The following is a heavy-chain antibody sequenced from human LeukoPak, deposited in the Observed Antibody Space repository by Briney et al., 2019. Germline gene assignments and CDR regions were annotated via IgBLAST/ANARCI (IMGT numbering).Heavy chain of an antibody. CDR1: GFTFSSYA. J-gene: IGHJ4*02. D-gene: IGHD3-9*01. CDR3: ANRGDLYYDILTAVTG. CDR2: ISGSGGST. V-gene: IGHV3-23*01. Sequence: QPGGSLRLSCAASGFTFSSYAMSSVRQAPGKGLEWVSAISGSGGSTSYADSVKGRFTISRDNSKNTLYLQMNSLRAEDTAVYYCANRGDLYYDILTAVTGWGQGTLVTVSS.